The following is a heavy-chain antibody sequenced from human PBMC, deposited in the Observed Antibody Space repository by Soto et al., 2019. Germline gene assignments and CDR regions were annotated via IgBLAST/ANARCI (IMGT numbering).Heavy chain of an antibody. D-gene: IGHD6-13*01. CDR1: AFTFSTYA. J-gene: IGHJ4*02. CDR3: ARGGRDSSSWYIKYYFDY. V-gene: IGHV3-23*01. Sequence: GGSLRLSCAASAFTFSTYAMTWVRQAPGKGLEWVSSVSGTGGNTYYAGSVKGRFTISRDNAKNSLYLHMNSLRAEDTAVYYCARGGRDSSSWYIKYYFDYWGQGTLVTVSS. CDR2: VSGTGGNT.